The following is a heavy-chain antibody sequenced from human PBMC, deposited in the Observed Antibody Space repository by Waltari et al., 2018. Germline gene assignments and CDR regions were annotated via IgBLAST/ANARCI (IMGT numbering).Heavy chain of an antibody. J-gene: IGHJ5*02. CDR1: GGSISSYY. Sequence: QVQLQESGPGLVKPSETLSLTCTVSGGSISSYYWSWIRQPPGKGLEWIGYIYYSGSTNYNPSLKSRVTISVDTSKNQFSLKLSSVTAADTAVYYCARGDHSGFWSGYSNNWFDPWGQGTLVTVSS. CDR2: IYYSGST. D-gene: IGHD3-3*01. CDR3: ARGDHSGFWSGYSNNWFDP. V-gene: IGHV4-59*01.